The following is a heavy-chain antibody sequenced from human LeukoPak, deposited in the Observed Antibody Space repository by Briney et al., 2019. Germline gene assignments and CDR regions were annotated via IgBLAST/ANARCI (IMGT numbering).Heavy chain of an antibody. CDR1: GGSISSYY. Sequence: PSETLSLTCTVSGGSISSYYWSWIRQPAGKGLEWIGRIYTSGGTNYNPSLKSRVTMSVDTSKNKFSLKVTSVTAADTAVYYCARGYYDSSGYYTEFANWGQGTLVTVSS. V-gene: IGHV4-4*07. CDR3: ARGYYDSSGYYTEFAN. D-gene: IGHD3-22*01. J-gene: IGHJ4*02. CDR2: IYTSGGT.